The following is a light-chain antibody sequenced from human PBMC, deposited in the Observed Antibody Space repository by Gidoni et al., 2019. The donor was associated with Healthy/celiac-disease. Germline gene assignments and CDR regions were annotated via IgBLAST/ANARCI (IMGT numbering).Light chain of an antibody. CDR2: DAS. J-gene: IGKJ5*01. CDR1: QSVSSY. V-gene: IGKV3-11*01. CDR3: LQRSHCPIT. Sequence: EILLTQSPATLSSSPGERATLSCRASQSVSSYLACYQRKPGQAPRLLIYDASNRSTGIPARFSGSGSGTDFTLTISSVEAEDVAVYYCLQRSHCPITFGQGTRLEIK.